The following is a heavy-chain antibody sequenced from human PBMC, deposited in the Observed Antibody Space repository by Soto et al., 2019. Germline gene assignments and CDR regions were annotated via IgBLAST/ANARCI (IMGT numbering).Heavy chain of an antibody. CDR3: ARAPLYGSRTYHFDH. CDR1: GFTFRSYA. Sequence: QVQLVESGGGVVQPGRSLRLSCAASGFTFRSYAMHWVRQAPGKGLEWVTVVSYDGSNQYYADSVKGRFTISRDNSKNTLYLQMNSLRPEDTAVYYCARAPLYGSRTYHFDHWGQGTLVTVSS. V-gene: IGHV3-30-3*01. D-gene: IGHD3-10*01. J-gene: IGHJ4*02. CDR2: VSYDGSNQ.